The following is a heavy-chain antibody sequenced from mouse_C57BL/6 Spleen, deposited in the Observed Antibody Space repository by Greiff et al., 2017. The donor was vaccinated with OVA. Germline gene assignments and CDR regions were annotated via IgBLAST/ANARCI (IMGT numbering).Heavy chain of an antibody. CDR1: GYTFTDYY. CDR2: INPYNGGT. V-gene: IGHV1-19*01. D-gene: IGHD1-1*01. J-gene: IGHJ4*01. Sequence: VQLQQSGPVLVKPGASVKMSCKASGYTFTDYYMNWVKQSHGKSLEWIGVINPYNGGTSYNQKFKGKATLTVDKSSSTAYMELNSLTSEDSAAYYCARRAFYSGSSGAAMDYWGQGTSVTVSS. CDR3: ARRAFYSGSSGAAMDY.